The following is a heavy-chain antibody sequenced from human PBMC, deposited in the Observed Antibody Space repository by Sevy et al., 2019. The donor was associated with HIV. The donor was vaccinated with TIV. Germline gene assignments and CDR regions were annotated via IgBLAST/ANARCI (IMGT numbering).Heavy chain of an antibody. Sequence: GGSLRLSCVASGFNFRNFWMSWVRQAPGQGLECVADIKQDGSEAYYVDSVKGRFTISRDNAKNSLYLQMNSLRDEDTAMYFCVRDKEVGASILDAWGQGTPVTVSS. CDR2: IKQDGSEA. CDR3: VRDKEVGASILDA. D-gene: IGHD1-26*01. J-gene: IGHJ5*02. V-gene: IGHV3-7*03. CDR1: GFNFRNFW.